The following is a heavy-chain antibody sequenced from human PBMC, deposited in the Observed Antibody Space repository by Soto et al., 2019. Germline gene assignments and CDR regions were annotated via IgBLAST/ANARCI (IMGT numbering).Heavy chain of an antibody. CDR1: GFNFNSYA. Sequence: GGSMRLSCAASGFNFNSYAMYWVRQAPGKGLEWVAVISYDGSNKFYGDSVKGRFTISRDNSKSTLYLQMNSLRAEDTAVYYCAKSLGELSSRRNYYYYYGMDVWGQGTTVTVSS. CDR2: ISYDGSNK. V-gene: IGHV3-30*18. J-gene: IGHJ6*02. CDR3: AKSLGELSSRRNYYYYYGMDV. D-gene: IGHD3-16*02.